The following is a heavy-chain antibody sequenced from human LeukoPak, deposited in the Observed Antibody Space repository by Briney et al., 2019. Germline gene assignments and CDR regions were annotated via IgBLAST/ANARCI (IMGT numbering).Heavy chain of an antibody. Sequence: GGSLRLSCAASGFTFSSYGMHWVRQAPGKGLEWVAFIRYDGSNKYYADSVKGRFTISRDNSKNTLYLQMNSLRAEDTAVYYCAKTTIAVAGIRAFDIWGQGTMVTVSS. CDR1: GFTFSSYG. CDR2: IRYDGSNK. V-gene: IGHV3-30*02. CDR3: AKTTIAVAGIRAFDI. J-gene: IGHJ3*02. D-gene: IGHD6-19*01.